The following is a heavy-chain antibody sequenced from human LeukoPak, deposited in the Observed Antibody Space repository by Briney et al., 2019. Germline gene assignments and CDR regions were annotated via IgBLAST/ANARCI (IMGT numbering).Heavy chain of an antibody. CDR2: INHSGST. Sequence: SETLSLTCAVYGGSFSGYYWSWIRQPPGKGLEWIGEINHSGSTNYNPSLKSRVTISVDTSKNQFSLKLSSVTAADTAVYYCACSYDSSGMNWFDPWGQGTLVTVSS. V-gene: IGHV4-34*01. J-gene: IGHJ5*02. D-gene: IGHD3-22*01. CDR1: GGSFSGYY. CDR3: ACSYDSSGMNWFDP.